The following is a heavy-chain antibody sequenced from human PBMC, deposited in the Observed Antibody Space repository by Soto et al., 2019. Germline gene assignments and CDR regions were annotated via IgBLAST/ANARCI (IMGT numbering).Heavy chain of an antibody. CDR2: IYHSGST. V-gene: IGHV4-30-2*01. D-gene: IGHD4-4*01. CDR1: GGSISSGGYS. J-gene: IGHJ5*02. Sequence: PSETLSLICAVSGGSISSGGYSWSWIRQPPGKGLEWIGYIYHSGSTYYNPSLKSRVTISVDRSKNQFSLKLSSVTAADTAVYYCARGLMTTREVWFDPWGQVTLVPASS. CDR3: ARGLMTTREVWFDP.